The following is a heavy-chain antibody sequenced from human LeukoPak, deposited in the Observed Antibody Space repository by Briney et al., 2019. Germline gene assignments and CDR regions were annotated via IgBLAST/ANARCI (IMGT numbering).Heavy chain of an antibody. CDR1: GYTFTSYG. J-gene: IGHJ6*02. CDR3: ARVGLALYYYYGMDV. Sequence: EASVKVSCKASGYTFTSYGISWVRQAPGQGLEWMGWISAYNGNTNYAQKLQGRVTMTTDTSTSTAYMELRSLRSDDTAVYYCARVGLALYYYYGMDVWGQGTTVTVSS. D-gene: IGHD6-19*01. CDR2: ISAYNGNT. V-gene: IGHV1-18*01.